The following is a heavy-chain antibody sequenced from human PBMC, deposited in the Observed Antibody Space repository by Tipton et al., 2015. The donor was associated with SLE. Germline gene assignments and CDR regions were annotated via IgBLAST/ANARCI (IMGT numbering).Heavy chain of an antibody. Sequence: SLRLSCAASGFIFSHYHMSWIRQAPGKGLEWVSYMSGSGSIIEYEDSARGRFTISRDNAKSTLYLQMHSLRVEDTAVYFCARYSDGGYDVTRLNSDFYYYYGLDVWGQGTTVTVSS. CDR3: ARYSDGGYDVTRLNSDFYYYYGLDV. J-gene: IGHJ6*02. V-gene: IGHV3-11*01. D-gene: IGHD3-16*01. CDR1: GFIFSHYH. CDR2: MSGSGSII.